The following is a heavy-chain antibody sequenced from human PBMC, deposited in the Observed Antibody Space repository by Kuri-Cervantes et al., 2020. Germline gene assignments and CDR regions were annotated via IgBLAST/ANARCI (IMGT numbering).Heavy chain of an antibody. CDR2: ISGSSSTI. Sequence: LSLTCAASGFTFSSHSMNWVRQAPGKRLEWVSYISGSSSTIYYADSVKGRFTISRDNAKNSLYLQMNSLRDEDTAIYYCASMALQSFPYYSFGLDVWGQGTTVTVYS. V-gene: IGHV3-48*02. CDR3: ASMALQSFPYYSFGLDV. CDR1: GFTFSSHS. J-gene: IGHJ6*02. D-gene: IGHD2-15*01.